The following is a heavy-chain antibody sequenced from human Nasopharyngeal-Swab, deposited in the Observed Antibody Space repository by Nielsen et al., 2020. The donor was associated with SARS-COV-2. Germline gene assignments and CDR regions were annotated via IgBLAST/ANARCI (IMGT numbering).Heavy chain of an antibody. J-gene: IGHJ4*02. CDR1: GFTVSSNY. V-gene: IGHV3-66*01. CDR2: IYSGGST. CDR3: ARVGGSSPLDY. D-gene: IGHD6-13*01. Sequence: GESVKISCAASGFTVSSNYMSWVRQAPGKGLEWVSVIYSGGSTYYADSVKGRFTISRDNSKNTLYLQMNSLRAEDTAVYYCARVGGSSPLDYWGQGTLVTVSS.